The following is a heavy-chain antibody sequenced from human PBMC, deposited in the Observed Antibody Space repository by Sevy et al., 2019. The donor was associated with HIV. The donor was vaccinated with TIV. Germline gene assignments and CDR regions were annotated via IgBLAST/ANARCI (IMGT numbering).Heavy chain of an antibody. V-gene: IGHV3-66*02. CDR3: VSLFLSYRSGWSYFDY. J-gene: IGHJ4*02. Sequence: GGSLRLSCAISGFTVNDKYIIWVRQAPGKGLGGGSVIFSSGSTYYADSAKGRFTISRDNSKNTVDLQMNSVRAEDTAVYYCVSLFLSYRSGWSYFDYWGQGTLVTVSS. D-gene: IGHD6-19*01. CDR2: IFSSGST. CDR1: GFTVNDKY.